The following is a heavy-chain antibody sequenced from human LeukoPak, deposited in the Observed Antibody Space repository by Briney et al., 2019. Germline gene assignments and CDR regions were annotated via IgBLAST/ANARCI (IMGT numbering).Heavy chain of an antibody. V-gene: IGHV4-31*03. Sequence: SQTLSLTCTVSGGSISSGGYYWRWIRQHPGKGLEWMGYIYYSGSTYYNPSLKSRVTISVDTSKNQFSLKLSSVTAADTAVYYCARENVILAYGMDVWGQGTTVTVSS. CDR3: ARENVILAYGMDV. J-gene: IGHJ6*02. CDR2: IYYSGST. CDR1: GGSISSGGYY. D-gene: IGHD3/OR15-3a*01.